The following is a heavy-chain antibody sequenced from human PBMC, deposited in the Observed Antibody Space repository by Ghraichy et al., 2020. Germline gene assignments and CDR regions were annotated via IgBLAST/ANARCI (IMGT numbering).Heavy chain of an antibody. Sequence: SETLSLTCTVSTGSISSYFWSWIRQAPGRGLEWIGYMYYSGDTSSNPSLKSRVTMSIDTSKNQFSLKLSSVTAADTAVYYCASLCSSTACYRQFDYWAREPWSPSPQ. CDR2: MYYSGDT. V-gene: IGHV4-59*08. CDR1: TGSISSYF. J-gene: IGHJ4*02. D-gene: IGHD2-2*01. CDR3: ASLCSSTACYRQFDY.